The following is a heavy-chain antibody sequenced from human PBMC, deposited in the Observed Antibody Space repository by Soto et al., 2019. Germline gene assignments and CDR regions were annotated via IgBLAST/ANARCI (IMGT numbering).Heavy chain of an antibody. CDR3: ARDWSSIVVVPAPANYYYYYGMDV. D-gene: IGHD2-2*01. V-gene: IGHV1-69*13. CDR2: IIPIFGTA. CDR1: GCTFSSYA. Sequence: ASVKVSCKASGCTFSSYAISCVRQAPGQVLEWMGGIIPIFGTANYAQKFQGRVTITADESTSTAYMELSSLRSEDTAVYYCARDWSSIVVVPAPANYYYYYGMDVWGQGTTVTV. J-gene: IGHJ6*02.